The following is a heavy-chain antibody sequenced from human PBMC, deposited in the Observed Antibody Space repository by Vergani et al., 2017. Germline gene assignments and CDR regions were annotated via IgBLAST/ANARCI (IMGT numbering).Heavy chain of an antibody. Sequence: QVQLQQSGPGLVKPSQTLSLTCAISGDSVSSNSAAWNWIRQSPSRGLEWLGRTYYRSKWYNDYAVSVKSRITINPDTSKNQFSLQLNSVTPEDTAAYYCARDPLGYCSGGSCYSGINWFDPWGQGTLVTVSS. J-gene: IGHJ5*02. CDR1: GDSVSSNSAA. CDR2: TYYRSKWYN. V-gene: IGHV6-1*01. D-gene: IGHD2-15*01. CDR3: ARDPLGYCSGGSCYSGINWFDP.